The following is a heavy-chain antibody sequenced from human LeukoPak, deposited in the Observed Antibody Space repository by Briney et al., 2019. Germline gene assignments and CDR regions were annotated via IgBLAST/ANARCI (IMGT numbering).Heavy chain of an antibody. J-gene: IGHJ5*02. V-gene: IGHV4-30-4*01. Sequence: PSETLSLTCTVSGGSISSGDYYWSWIRQPPGKGLEWIGYIYYSGSTYYNPSLKSRVTISVDTSKNQFSLKLSSVTAADTAVYYCARELVVPAASWFDPWGQGTLVTVSS. D-gene: IGHD2-2*01. CDR3: ARELVVPAASWFDP. CDR1: GGSISSGDYY. CDR2: IYYSGST.